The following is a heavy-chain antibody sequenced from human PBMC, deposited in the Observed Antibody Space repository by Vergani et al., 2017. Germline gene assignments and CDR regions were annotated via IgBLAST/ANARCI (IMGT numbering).Heavy chain of an antibody. D-gene: IGHD3-10*01. CDR2: IKQDGSEK. CDR3: ARDRYYLGSGSYPYFYYYGLDV. Sequence: EVQLVESGGGLVQPGGSLRLSCAASGFSFSSYKMGWVRQAPGKGLEWVANIKQDGSEKGYVDSVKGRFTISRDNGKNSLSLQMVSLRAEDTGVYYCARDRYYLGSGSYPYFYYYGLDVWGQGTAVTVSS. J-gene: IGHJ6*02. CDR1: GFSFSSYK. V-gene: IGHV3-7*01.